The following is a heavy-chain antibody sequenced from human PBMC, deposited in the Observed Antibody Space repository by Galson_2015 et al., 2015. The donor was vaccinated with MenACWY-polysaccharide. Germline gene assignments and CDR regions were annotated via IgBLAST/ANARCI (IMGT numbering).Heavy chain of an antibody. Sequence: SLRLSCAASGFSISSYAVNWVRRAPGKGLEWVAVISGSGTDIRYRDSVKGRFTISRDNAQNSVYLQMNGLRAEDTAVYYCARPSSGGSYYNDWGQGTLVTVSS. CDR2: ISGSGTDI. CDR1: GFSISSYA. J-gene: IGHJ4*02. V-gene: IGHV3-21*01. CDR3: ARPSSGGSYYND. D-gene: IGHD2-15*01.